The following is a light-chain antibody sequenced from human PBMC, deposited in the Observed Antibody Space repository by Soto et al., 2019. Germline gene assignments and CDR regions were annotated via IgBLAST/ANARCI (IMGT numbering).Light chain of an antibody. CDR1: QSVLYSSNNMNY. Sequence: DTVMTQSPDSLAVSLGERATINCKSSQSVLYSSNNMNYLSWYQQKPGQPPKLLIYWASTRESGVPDRFSGSGSGTDFTLPISSVQAEDVAVYYCLQHYNTPPYSFGQGTKLEIK. CDR2: WAS. V-gene: IGKV4-1*01. CDR3: LQHYNTPPYS. J-gene: IGKJ2*03.